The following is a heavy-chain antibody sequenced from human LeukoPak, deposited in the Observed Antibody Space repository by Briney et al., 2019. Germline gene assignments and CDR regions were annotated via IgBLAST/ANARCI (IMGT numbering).Heavy chain of an antibody. D-gene: IGHD3-10*01. Sequence: GGSLRLSCAASGFTFSTYSMNWVRQPPGKGLEWLAYISGTTGATYYADSVKGRFTISRDNAKNSLYLQMNSLRAEDTAVYYCAREWKTYYYGSGSYYFDYWGQGTLVTVSS. V-gene: IGHV3-48*04. CDR1: GFTFSTYS. J-gene: IGHJ4*02. CDR2: ISGTTGAT. CDR3: AREWKTYYYGSGSYYFDY.